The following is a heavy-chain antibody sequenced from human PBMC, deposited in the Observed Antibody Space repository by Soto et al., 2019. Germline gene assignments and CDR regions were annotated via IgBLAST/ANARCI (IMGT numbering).Heavy chain of an antibody. CDR3: ARDIVGATTNF. J-gene: IGHJ4*02. D-gene: IGHD1-26*01. V-gene: IGHV3-30-3*01. CDR1: GFTFSNYA. Sequence: PGGSLRLSCAASGFTFSNYAMHWVRQAPGKGLEWVAVISYDGSNKYYADSVRGRFTVSRDHSGNTLYLQMNSLRAEDTAVYYCARDIVGATTNFWGQGTLVTVSS. CDR2: ISYDGSNK.